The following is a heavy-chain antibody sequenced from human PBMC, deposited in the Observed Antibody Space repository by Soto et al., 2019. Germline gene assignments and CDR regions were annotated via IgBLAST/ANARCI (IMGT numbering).Heavy chain of an antibody. CDR2: SSAYNGNT. CDR1: GYTFTSYG. D-gene: IGHD2-2*01. J-gene: IGHJ3*02. CDR3: ARETPIDIVVVPAAIKNAFDI. Sequence: QVQLVQSGAEVKKPGASVKVSCKASGYTFTSYGISWVRQAPGQGLEWMGWSSAYNGNTNYAQKLQGRVTMTTDTSTSTAYMELRSLRSDDTAVYYCARETPIDIVVVPAAIKNAFDIWGQGTMVTVSS. V-gene: IGHV1-18*01.